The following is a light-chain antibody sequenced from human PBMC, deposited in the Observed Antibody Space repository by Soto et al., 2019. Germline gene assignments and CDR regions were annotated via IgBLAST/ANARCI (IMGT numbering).Light chain of an antibody. V-gene: IGKV2-30*01. CDR3: MQSVYWPPST. J-gene: IGKJ2*01. CDR1: QSLAWTDGNTY. CDR2: NLS. Sequence: VVMTQSPLFLPVTLGQPASISCRSSQSLAWTDGNTYLHWFQQRPGQSPRRLIYNLSSRASGAPDRFSGSGSATDFLLKVSRVEAEDVGVYYCMQSVYWPPSTFGQGTKLEIK.